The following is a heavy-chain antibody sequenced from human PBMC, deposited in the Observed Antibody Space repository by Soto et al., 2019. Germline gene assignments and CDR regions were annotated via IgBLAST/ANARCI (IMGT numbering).Heavy chain of an antibody. CDR1: GGSISSGGYY. CDR3: AREEVAYYDSGSYNWFDP. CDR2: IYSSGST. V-gene: IGHV4-31*03. D-gene: IGHD3-10*01. J-gene: IGHJ5*02. Sequence: QVQLQESGPGLVKPSQTLSLTCTVSGGSISSGGYYWSWIRQYPGKGLEWIGYIYSSGSTYYNPSLKSRVTISVDTSNNQFSLKLSVVTAADTAVYYCAREEVAYYDSGSYNWFDPWGQGILVTVSS.